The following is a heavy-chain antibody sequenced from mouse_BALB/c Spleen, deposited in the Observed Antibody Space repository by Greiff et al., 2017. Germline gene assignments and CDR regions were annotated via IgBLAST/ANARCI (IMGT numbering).Heavy chain of an antibody. CDR2: INPYNDGT. Sequence: VQLQQSGPELVKPGASVKMSCKASGYTFTSYVMHWVKQKPGQGLEWIGYINPYNDGTKYNEKFKGKATLTSDKSSSTAYMELSSLTSEDSAVYYCARSGVYGNYDFSWFAYWGQGTLVTVSA. CDR1: GYTFTSYV. CDR3: ARSGVYGNYDFSWFAY. J-gene: IGHJ3*01. V-gene: IGHV1-14*01. D-gene: IGHD2-1*01.